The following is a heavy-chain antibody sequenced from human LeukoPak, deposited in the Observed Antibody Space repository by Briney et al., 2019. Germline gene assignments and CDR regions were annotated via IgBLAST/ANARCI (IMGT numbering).Heavy chain of an antibody. D-gene: IGHD1-26*01. J-gene: IGHJ4*02. V-gene: IGHV3-21*01. CDR2: ISSGSTYI. CDR3: AKDRSSVGFYYFDY. Sequence: GGSLRLSCAASEFTFSSYFMNWVRQAPGKGLEWVSSISSGSTYIYYADSVKGRFTISRDNAKNSLYLQMNSLRAEDTAVYYCAKDRSSVGFYYFDYWGQGTLVTVSS. CDR1: EFTFSSYF.